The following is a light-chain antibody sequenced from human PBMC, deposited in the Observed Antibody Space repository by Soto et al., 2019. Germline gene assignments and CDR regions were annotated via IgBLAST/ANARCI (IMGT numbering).Light chain of an antibody. Sequence: IVMTQSPLSLPVTPGEPASISCRSSQSLLHSNGYNYLDWYLQKPGQSQQLLIYLGSNRASGVPDMFIGSGAGTDFTLKISRVEAEDVGVYYCMQALQTPKTFGQGTNVEIK. CDR3: MQALQTPKT. J-gene: IGKJ1*01. CDR2: LGS. CDR1: QSLLHSNGYNY. V-gene: IGKV2-28*01.